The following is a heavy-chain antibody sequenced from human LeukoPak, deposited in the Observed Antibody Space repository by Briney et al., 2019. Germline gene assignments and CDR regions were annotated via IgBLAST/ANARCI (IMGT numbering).Heavy chain of an antibody. J-gene: IGHJ4*02. V-gene: IGHV3-30*04. Sequence: GGSLRLSCAASGFTFSSYAMHWVRQAPGKGLEWVALIPYDGSNKYYADSVKGRFTVSRDNYKNTLYLQMNSLRAEDTAVYYCVRGAYSSSWLNFDYWGQGTLVTVSS. CDR3: VRGAYSSSWLNFDY. CDR1: GFTFSSYA. D-gene: IGHD6-13*01. CDR2: IPYDGSNK.